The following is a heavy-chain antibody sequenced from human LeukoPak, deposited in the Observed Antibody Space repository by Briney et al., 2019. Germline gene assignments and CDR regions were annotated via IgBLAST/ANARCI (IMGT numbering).Heavy chain of an antibody. Sequence: GGSLRLSCAASGFTFSNHWMSWVRQAPGKGLEWVANIRPDGSAKYYGDSVEGRLTISRDNAKNSLYLQMNSLRADDTAVYYCARIDSRGSTWDYWGQGTLVTVSS. D-gene: IGHD3-22*01. CDR1: GFTFSNHW. CDR2: IRPDGSAK. V-gene: IGHV3-7*01. J-gene: IGHJ4*02. CDR3: ARIDSRGSTWDY.